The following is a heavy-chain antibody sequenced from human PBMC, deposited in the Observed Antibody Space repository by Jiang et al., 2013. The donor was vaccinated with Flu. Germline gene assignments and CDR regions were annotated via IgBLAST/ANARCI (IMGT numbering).Heavy chain of an antibody. D-gene: IGHD2-21*01. V-gene: IGHV3-66*02. Sequence: GFTVSSNYMNWVRPGSREGGWEWVSVIYSGDNTYYADSVKGRFAISRDNSKNALYLQMSGLRPDDTAVYYCASPGDYCFGDCYLKYWGQGTLVTVSS. CDR2: IYSGDNT. CDR3: ASPGDYCFGDCYLKY. CDR1: GFTVSSNY. J-gene: IGHJ4*02.